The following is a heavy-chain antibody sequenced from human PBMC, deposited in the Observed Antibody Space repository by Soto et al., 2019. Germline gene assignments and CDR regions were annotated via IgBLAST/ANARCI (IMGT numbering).Heavy chain of an antibody. D-gene: IGHD1-20*01. Sequence: EVQLLESGGGLVQPGGSLRLSCAASGFTFSSYAMNWVRPAPGKGLEWVSVITGSGDATYYADSVKGRFTISRDNSKNTLYVQMNSLRAEDTAVYYCAKAISGYNAPLDHWGQGTRVTVSS. V-gene: IGHV3-23*01. CDR3: AKAISGYNAPLDH. CDR1: GFTFSSYA. CDR2: ITGSGDAT. J-gene: IGHJ4*02.